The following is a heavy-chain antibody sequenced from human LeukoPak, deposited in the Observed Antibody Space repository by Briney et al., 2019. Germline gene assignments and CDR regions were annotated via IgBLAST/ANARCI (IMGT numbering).Heavy chain of an antibody. CDR2: ITSGRSYI. J-gene: IGHJ4*02. D-gene: IGHD4-17*01. CDR1: GFTFTSYT. V-gene: IGHV3-21*01. Sequence: GGSLRLSCAASGFTFTSYTMNWVRQAPGKGLEWVSSITSGRSYIYYADSVKGRFTISRDNAKNSLYLQITSLRVEDTAVYYCAKTYGHFDDWGQGTLVTVSS. CDR3: AKTYGHFDD.